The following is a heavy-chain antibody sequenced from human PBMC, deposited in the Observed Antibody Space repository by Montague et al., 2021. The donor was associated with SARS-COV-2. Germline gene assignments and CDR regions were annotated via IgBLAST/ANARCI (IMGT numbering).Heavy chain of an antibody. V-gene: IGHV4-31*03. CDR1: GGSISGDNYY. Sequence: TLSLTCTVSGGSISGDNYYWTWIRQHPGNGLEWIAYIYYTGSTYYNPSLQSRLRTSLDTSKNQFSLTLTSVTAADTAIYYCARNRGWGSRGAGYIDLWGRGTLVTVS. CDR3: ARNRGWGSRGAGYIDL. D-gene: IGHD7-27*01. CDR2: IYYTGST. J-gene: IGHJ2*01.